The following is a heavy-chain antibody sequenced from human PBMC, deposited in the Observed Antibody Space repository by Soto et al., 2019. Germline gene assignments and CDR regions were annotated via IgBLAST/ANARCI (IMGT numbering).Heavy chain of an antibody. J-gene: IGHJ6*02. CDR2: IYYSGST. V-gene: IGHV4-30-4*01. CDR3: ARYSSSPYYYYGMDV. D-gene: IGHD6-6*01. CDR1: GGSISSGDYY. Sequence: SATLSLTCTVSGGSISSGDYYWSWIRQPPGKGLEWIGYIYYSGSTYYNPSLKSLVTISVDTSKNQFSLKLSSVTAADTAVYYCARYSSSPYYYYGMDVWGQGTTVTVSS.